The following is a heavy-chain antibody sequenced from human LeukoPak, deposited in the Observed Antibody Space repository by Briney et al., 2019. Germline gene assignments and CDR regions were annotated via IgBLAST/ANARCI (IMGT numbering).Heavy chain of an antibody. CDR1: GFTFSSYA. Sequence: KPGGSLRLSCAASGFTFSSYAMHWVRQAPGKGLEWVSSISSSSSYIYYADSVKGRFTISRDNAKNSLYLQMNSLRAEDTAVYYCARDLFRSWGYYDSSPFDYWGQGTLVAVSS. J-gene: IGHJ4*02. D-gene: IGHD3-22*01. V-gene: IGHV3-21*01. CDR3: ARDLFRSWGYYDSSPFDY. CDR2: ISSSSSYI.